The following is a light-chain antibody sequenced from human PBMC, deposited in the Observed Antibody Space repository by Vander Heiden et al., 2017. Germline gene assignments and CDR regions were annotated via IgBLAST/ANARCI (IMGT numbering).Light chain of an antibody. V-gene: IGKV3-20*01. CDR3: HQYGSSPFT. Sequence: EIVFTQSPGTLSLSPGERATLSCRASQSVSSSYLAWYQQKPGQTPRLLIYGASSRATGIPDRFSGSGSGADFTLTISSLEPEDFAVYYCHQYGSSPFTFGPGTTVDIK. CDR2: GAS. CDR1: QSVSSSY. J-gene: IGKJ3*01.